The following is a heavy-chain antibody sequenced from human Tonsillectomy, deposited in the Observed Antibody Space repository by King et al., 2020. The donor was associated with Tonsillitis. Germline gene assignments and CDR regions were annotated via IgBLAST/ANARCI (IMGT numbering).Heavy chain of an antibody. D-gene: IGHD5-18*01. CDR3: ARGGYGNYFDS. V-gene: IGHV4-34*01. CDR1: GGSLSGYY. CDR2: INHSGST. Sequence: VQLQQWGAGLLKPSETLSLTCAVHGGSLSGYYWSWTRQPPGMGLEWIGEINHSGSTNYNPSLKSRVTISVDTSKNQFSLKLSSVTAADTAVYYCARGGYGNYFDSWGQGTLVFVSS. J-gene: IGHJ4*02.